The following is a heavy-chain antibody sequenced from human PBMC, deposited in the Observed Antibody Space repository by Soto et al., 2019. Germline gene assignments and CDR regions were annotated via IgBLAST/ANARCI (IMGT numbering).Heavy chain of an antibody. V-gene: IGHV3-15*01. CDR2: IKDKTDGGTT. CDR3: TTGHY. CDR1: GFTFSNMW. Sequence: EVQLVESGGGLAKPGGSLRLSCTASGFTFSNMWMSWVRQAPGKGLEWVGRIKDKTDGGTTDYAAPVKGRFAISRDDSKSRLYLQMNSLKTDATAVYYCTTGHYWGQGTLVTVSS. J-gene: IGHJ4*02.